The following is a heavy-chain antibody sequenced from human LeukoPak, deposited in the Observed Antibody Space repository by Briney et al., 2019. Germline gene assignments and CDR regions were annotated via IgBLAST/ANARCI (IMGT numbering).Heavy chain of an antibody. CDR1: GFTFSSYA. V-gene: IGHV3-30*04. CDR3: ARDLWFGELLRYYYYGMDV. CDR2: ISYDGSNK. Sequence: GRSLRLSCAASGFTFSSYAMHWVRQAPGKGLEWVAVISYDGSNKYYADSVKGRFTFSRDNSKNTLYLQMNSLRAEDTAVYYCARDLWFGELLRYYYYGMDVWGKGTTVTVSS. D-gene: IGHD3-10*01. J-gene: IGHJ6*04.